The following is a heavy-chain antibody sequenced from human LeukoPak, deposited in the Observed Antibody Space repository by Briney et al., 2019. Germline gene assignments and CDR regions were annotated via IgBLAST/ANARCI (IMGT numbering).Heavy chain of an antibody. Sequence: SVKVSCKASGGTFSSYAISWVRQAPGQGLEWMGGIIPMFGTANYAQKFQGRVTITTDESTRTAYMDLSSLRSEDTAVYYCARDRKGWFGEYYFDYWGQGTLVTVSS. CDR2: IIPMFGTA. V-gene: IGHV1-69*05. J-gene: IGHJ4*02. CDR3: ARDRKGWFGEYYFDY. CDR1: GGTFSSYA. D-gene: IGHD3-10*01.